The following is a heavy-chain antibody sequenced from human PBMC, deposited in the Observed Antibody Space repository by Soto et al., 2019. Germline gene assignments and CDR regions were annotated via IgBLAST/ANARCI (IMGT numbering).Heavy chain of an antibody. CDR3: ARAVTTPKIVTYYFDY. Sequence: ASVKVSCKASGYTFTSYGISWVRQAPGQGLEWMGWISAYNGNTNYAQKLQGRVTMTTDTSTSTAYMELRSLRSDDTAVYYCARAVTTPKIVTYYFDYWGQGTLVTVSS. CDR2: ISAYNGNT. J-gene: IGHJ4*02. D-gene: IGHD2-15*01. CDR1: GYTFTSYG. V-gene: IGHV1-18*01.